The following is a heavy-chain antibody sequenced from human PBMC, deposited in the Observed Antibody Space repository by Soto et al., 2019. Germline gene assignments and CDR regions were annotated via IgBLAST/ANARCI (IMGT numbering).Heavy chain of an antibody. CDR2: IYSGGST. CDR3: AREVLGGAITY. V-gene: IGHV3-53*01. Sequence: ALRLSCAASGFTVSSNYMSWVRQAPGKGLEWVSVIYSGGSTYYADSVKGRFTISRDNSKNTLYLQMNSLRAEDTAVYYCAREVLGGAITYWGQGTLVTVSS. D-gene: IGHD1-26*01. CDR1: GFTVSSNY. J-gene: IGHJ4*02.